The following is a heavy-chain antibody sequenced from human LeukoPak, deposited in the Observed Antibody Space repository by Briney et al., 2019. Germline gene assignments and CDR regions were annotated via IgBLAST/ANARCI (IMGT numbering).Heavy chain of an antibody. Sequence: PGGSLRLSCAASGFTFDDYGMTWVRQAPGKWLEWVSVINWNGDTIGYADSVKGRFTISRDNAKNSLYLQMNSLRGEDTALYYCAKDPYYDSSGYYDYWGQGTLSPSPQ. CDR2: INWNGDTI. J-gene: IGHJ4*02. CDR3: AKDPYYDSSGYYDY. D-gene: IGHD3-22*01. V-gene: IGHV3-20*04. CDR1: GFTFDDYG.